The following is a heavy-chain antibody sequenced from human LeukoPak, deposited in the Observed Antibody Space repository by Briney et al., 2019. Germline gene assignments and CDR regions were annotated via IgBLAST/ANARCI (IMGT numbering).Heavy chain of an antibody. J-gene: IGHJ4*02. Sequence: GGSLRLSCAASGFTFSNYWMSWVRQVPGKGLEWVANIKQDGSEFYYVDSVKGRFTISRDNAKNSLYLQMNSLRADDTAVYYCARDKVSGPTLLDYWGQGTLVTVSS. CDR1: GFTFSNYW. V-gene: IGHV3-7*01. CDR3: ARDKVSGPTLLDY. D-gene: IGHD5/OR15-5a*01. CDR2: IKQDGSEF.